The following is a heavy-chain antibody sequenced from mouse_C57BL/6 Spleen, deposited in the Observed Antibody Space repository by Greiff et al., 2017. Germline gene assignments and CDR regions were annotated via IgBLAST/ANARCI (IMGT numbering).Heavy chain of an antibody. V-gene: IGHV1-15*01. CDR3: ARFPSTVVDHWYFDV. CDR2: IDPETGGT. CDR1: GYTFTDYE. D-gene: IGHD1-1*01. J-gene: IGHJ1*03. Sequence: QVQLQQSGAELVRPGASVTLSCKASGYTFTDYEMHWAKQTPVHGLEWIGAIDPETGGTAYNQKFKGKAILTVDKSSSTAYMQLSSLTSEDSAVYYGARFPSTVVDHWYFDVWGTGTTVTVSS.